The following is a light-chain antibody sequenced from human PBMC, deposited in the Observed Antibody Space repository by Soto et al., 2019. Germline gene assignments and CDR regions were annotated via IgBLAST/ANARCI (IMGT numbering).Light chain of an antibody. V-gene: IGKV4-1*01. J-gene: IGKJ4*01. CDR1: QSVLYTSNSKNY. Sequence: DIVMTPSPDSLPVSLGERATINCKSSQSVLYTSNSKNYLAWYQHKPGQPPKLLVYWASTRESGVPERFSGSGSGTDFTLTISSLQAEDVAVYFSQQYYGNPTFGGGTKVDIK. CDR2: WAS. CDR3: QQYYGNPT.